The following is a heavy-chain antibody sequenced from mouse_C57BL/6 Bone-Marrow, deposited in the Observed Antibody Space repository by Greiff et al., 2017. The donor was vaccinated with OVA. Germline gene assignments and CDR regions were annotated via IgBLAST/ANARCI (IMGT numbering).Heavy chain of an antibody. CDR3: TRSLWLLQDWFAY. CDR1: GYTFTSYW. D-gene: IGHD2-3*01. V-gene: IGHV1-5*01. CDR2: IYPGNSDT. Sequence: VQLQQSGTVLARPGASVKMSCKTSGYTFTSYWMHWVKQRPGQGLEWIGAIYPGNSDTSYNQKFKGKAKLTAVTSASTAYMELSSLTNEDSAVYYCTRSLWLLQDWFAYWGQGTLVTVSA. J-gene: IGHJ3*01.